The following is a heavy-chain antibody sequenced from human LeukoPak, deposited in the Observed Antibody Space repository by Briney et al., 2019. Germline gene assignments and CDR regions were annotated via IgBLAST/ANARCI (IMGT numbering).Heavy chain of an antibody. J-gene: IGHJ4*02. CDR1: GFTFSEYW. V-gene: IGHV3-7*01. Sequence: AGAVRPSCTAAGFTFSEYWMTWVRPDPGKGKEWVANIKQDGSQRYYVDSVKGRFTISRDNAKNSLFLQMNGLRAEDTAVYYCARRGGSSSRRSPIDYWGQGTLVTVSS. CDR2: IKQDGSQR. CDR3: ARRGGSSSRRSPIDY. D-gene: IGHD6-6*01.